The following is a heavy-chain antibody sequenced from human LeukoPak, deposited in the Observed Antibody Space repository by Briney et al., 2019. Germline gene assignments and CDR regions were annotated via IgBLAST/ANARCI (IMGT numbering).Heavy chain of an antibody. CDR2: IKQVGSEK. Sequence: GGSLRLSCAASGFTFSSYWMSWVRQAPGKGLEWVANIKQVGSEKYYVDSVKGRFTISRDNAKNSLYLQMNSLRAEDTAVYYCARSTSFGEFSAESIDYWGQGTLVTVSS. CDR3: ARSTSFGEFSAESIDY. V-gene: IGHV3-7*03. CDR1: GFTFSSYW. J-gene: IGHJ4*02. D-gene: IGHD3-10*01.